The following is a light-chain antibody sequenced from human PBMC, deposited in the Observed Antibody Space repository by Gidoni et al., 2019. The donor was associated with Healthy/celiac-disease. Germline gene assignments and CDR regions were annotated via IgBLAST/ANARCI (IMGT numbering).Light chain of an antibody. CDR1: QSVNSN. CDR2: GAS. Sequence: IVMTQSPTTLARSPGESATLSCRASQSVNSNVAWYQQKPGPAPRLLIYGASTRATGIPARFSGIGSGTEFTLTISSLQSEDFAVYYCQQYNNWPPYTCGRGTKLEIK. J-gene: IGKJ2*01. CDR3: QQYNNWPPYT. V-gene: IGKV3-15*01.